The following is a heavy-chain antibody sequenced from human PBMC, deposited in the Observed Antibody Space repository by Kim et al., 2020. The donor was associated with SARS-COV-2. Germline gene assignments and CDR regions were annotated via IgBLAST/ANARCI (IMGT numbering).Heavy chain of an antibody. Sequence: TFYAESVRGRFTISRDNSKNTLYLQMNTLRAEDTAIYYCVKRDSHYYFDYWGQGTLVTVSS. CDR2: T. CDR3: VKRDSHYYFDY. D-gene: IGHD4-4*01. J-gene: IGHJ4*02. V-gene: IGHV3-23*01.